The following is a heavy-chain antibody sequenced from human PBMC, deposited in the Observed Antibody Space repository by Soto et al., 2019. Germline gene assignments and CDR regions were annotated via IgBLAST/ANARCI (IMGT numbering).Heavy chain of an antibody. Sequence: ASVKVSCKASGYTFSSYGISWVRQAPGQGLEWMGWISAYNGNTNYAQKLQGRVTMTTDTSTSTAYMELRSLRSDDTAVYYCAKVGYTDYYHYYGMDVWGQGTTVTVSS. CDR3: AKVGYTDYYHYYGMDV. V-gene: IGHV1-18*01. J-gene: IGHJ6*02. CDR1: GYTFSSYG. CDR2: ISAYNGNT. D-gene: IGHD5-12*01.